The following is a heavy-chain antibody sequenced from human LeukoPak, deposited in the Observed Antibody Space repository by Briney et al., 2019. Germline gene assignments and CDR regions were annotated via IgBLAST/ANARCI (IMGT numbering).Heavy chain of an antibody. Sequence: PSETLSLTCTVSGASISSSRYYWGWIRQPPGKGLEWIGSISYSGTTYYNPSLKSRVTISVDTSRNQFSLKLSSVTAPDTAVYYCARWTYSRAAGYWGQGTLVTVSS. CDR1: GASISSSRYY. D-gene: IGHD6-13*01. J-gene: IGHJ4*02. CDR3: ARWTYSRAAGY. CDR2: ISYSGTT. V-gene: IGHV4-39*01.